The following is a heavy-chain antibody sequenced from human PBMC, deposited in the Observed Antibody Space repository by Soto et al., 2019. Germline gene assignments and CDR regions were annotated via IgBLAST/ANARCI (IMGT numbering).Heavy chain of an antibody. Sequence: SETLSLTCAVSGGSISSGGYSWSWIRQPPGKGLEWIGYIYHSGRTYYNPSLKSRVTISVDRSKNQFSLDLSSVSAADTAVYYCTRGPSGDKVDSWGQGTLVTVSS. J-gene: IGHJ4*02. CDR3: TRGPSGDKVDS. CDR1: GGSISSGGYS. D-gene: IGHD7-27*01. V-gene: IGHV4-30-2*01. CDR2: IYHSGRT.